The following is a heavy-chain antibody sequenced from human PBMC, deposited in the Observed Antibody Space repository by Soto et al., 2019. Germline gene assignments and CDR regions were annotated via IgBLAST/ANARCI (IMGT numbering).Heavy chain of an antibody. V-gene: IGHV1-18*01. CDR3: ARDGRRQQLVRVGYWYFDL. J-gene: IGHJ2*01. CDR2: ISAYNGIT. Sequence: QVQLVQSGAEVKKPGASVKVSCKASGYTFTSYGISWVRQAPGQGREWMGRISAYNGITNYAQKLQGRVTMTTDTSTSTAYMELRSLRSDDTAVYYCARDGRRQQLVRVGYWYFDLWGRGTLVAVSS. D-gene: IGHD6-13*01. CDR1: GYTFTSYG.